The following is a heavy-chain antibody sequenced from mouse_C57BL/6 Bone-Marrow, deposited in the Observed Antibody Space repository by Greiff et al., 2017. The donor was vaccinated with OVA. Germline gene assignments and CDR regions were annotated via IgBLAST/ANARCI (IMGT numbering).Heavy chain of an antibody. CDR3: ARHEENYYGSSYEGFAY. Sequence: VQLQQSGAELVKPGASVKLSCKASGYTFTEYTIHWVKQRSGQGLEWIGWFYPGSGSIKYNEKFKDKATLTADKSSSTVYMELSRLTSEDSAVYFCARHEENYYGSSYEGFAYWGQGTLVTVSA. CDR2: FYPGSGSI. CDR1: GYTFTEYT. V-gene: IGHV1-62-2*01. D-gene: IGHD1-1*01. J-gene: IGHJ3*01.